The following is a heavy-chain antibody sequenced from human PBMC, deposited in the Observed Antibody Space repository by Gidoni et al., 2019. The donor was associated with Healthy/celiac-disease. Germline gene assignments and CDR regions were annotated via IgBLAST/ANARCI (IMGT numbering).Heavy chain of an antibody. D-gene: IGHD2-15*01. Sequence: QVQLQESGPGLVKPSQTLSLPCTVSVGSISSGGYYWSWIRQHPGKGLEWIGYIYYSGSTYYNPSLKSRVTISVDTSKNQFSLKLSSVTAADTAVYYCASTSGGSLNWFDPWGQGTLVTVSS. CDR1: VGSISSGGYY. CDR2: IYYSGST. J-gene: IGHJ5*02. V-gene: IGHV4-31*03. CDR3: ASTSGGSLNWFDP.